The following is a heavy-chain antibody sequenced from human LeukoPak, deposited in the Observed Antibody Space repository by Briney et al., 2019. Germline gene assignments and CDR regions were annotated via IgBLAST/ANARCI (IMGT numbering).Heavy chain of an antibody. CDR2: INPNSGGT. V-gene: IGHV1-2*02. D-gene: IGHD3-3*01. J-gene: IGHJ4*02. CDR1: GGTFSSYA. CDR3: ARGENLEWLLSIDY. Sequence: GASVKVSCKASGGTFSSYAISWVRQAPGQGLEWMGAINPNSGGTNYAQKFQGRVTMTRDTSISTAYMELSRLRSDDTAVYYCARGENLEWLLSIDYWGQGTLVTVSS.